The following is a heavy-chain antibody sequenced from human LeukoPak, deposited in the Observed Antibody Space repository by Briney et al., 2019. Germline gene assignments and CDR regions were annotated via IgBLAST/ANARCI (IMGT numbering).Heavy chain of an antibody. J-gene: IGHJ4*02. CDR1: GGSISRGSYY. D-gene: IGHD3-3*01. V-gene: IGHV4-61*02. CDR3: ARQYYTGFFDY. Sequence: SQTLSLTCTVSGGSISRGSYYWSWIRQPAGKGLEWIGRIYTSGSTNYTPSLKSRVTISVDTSKNQFSLKLSSVTAADTAVYYCARQYYTGFFDYWGQGTLVTVSS. CDR2: IYTSGST.